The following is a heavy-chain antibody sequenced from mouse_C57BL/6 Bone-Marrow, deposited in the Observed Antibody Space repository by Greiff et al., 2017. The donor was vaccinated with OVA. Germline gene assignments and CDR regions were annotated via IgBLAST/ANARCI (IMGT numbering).Heavy chain of an antibody. V-gene: IGHV1-18*01. CDR2: INPNNGGT. Sequence: VQLQQSGPELVKPGASVKIPCKASGYTFTDYNMDWVKQSHGKSLEWIGDINPNNGGTNYNQKFKGKATLTVDKSSSTAYMQLRSLTSEDTAVYYCARGRVRSGGYFDVWGTGTTVTVSS. J-gene: IGHJ1*03. CDR1: GYTFTDYN. CDR3: ARGRVRSGGYFDV. D-gene: IGHD6-1*01.